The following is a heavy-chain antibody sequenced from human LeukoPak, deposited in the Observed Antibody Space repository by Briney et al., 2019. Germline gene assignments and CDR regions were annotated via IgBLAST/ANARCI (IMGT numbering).Heavy chain of an antibody. D-gene: IGHD1-26*01. CDR3: ARDGRELSFDY. CDR1: GGSISSGGYS. CDR2: IYHSGST. Sequence: SETLSLTCAVSGGSISSGGYSWSWIRQPPGKGLEWIGYIYHSGSTYYNPSLKSRVTISVDRSKNQFSLKLSSVTAADTAVYYCARDGRELSFDYWGQGTLVTVSS. V-gene: IGHV4-30-2*01. J-gene: IGHJ4*02.